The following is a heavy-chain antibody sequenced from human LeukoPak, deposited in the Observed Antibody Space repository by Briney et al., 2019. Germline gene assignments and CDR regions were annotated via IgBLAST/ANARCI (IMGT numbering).Heavy chain of an antibody. CDR2: ISGSGGST. V-gene: IGHV3-23*01. CDR3: AREGDGYNSPIDY. J-gene: IGHJ4*02. CDR1: GFTFSSYG. D-gene: IGHD5-24*01. Sequence: GGSLRLSCAASGFTFSSYGMSWVRQAPGKGLEWVSAISGSGGSTYYADSVKGRFTISRDNAKNSLFLQMNSLRAEDTAVYYCAREGDGYNSPIDYWGQGTLVTVSS.